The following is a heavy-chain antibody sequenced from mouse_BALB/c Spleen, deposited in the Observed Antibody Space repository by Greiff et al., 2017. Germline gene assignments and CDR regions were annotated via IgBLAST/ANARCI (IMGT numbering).Heavy chain of an antibody. CDR3: AAYGSYLYYFDY. CDR2: ILPGSGST. J-gene: IGHJ2*01. CDR1: GYTFSSYW. V-gene: IGHV1-9*01. Sequence: QVQLKQSGAELMKPGASVKISCKATGYTFSSYWIEWVKQRPGHGLDWIGEILPGSGSTNYNEKLKGKATFTADTSSNPAYMQLSSLTSEDSAFYYCAAYGSYLYYFDYWGQGTTLTVSS. D-gene: IGHD1-1*02.